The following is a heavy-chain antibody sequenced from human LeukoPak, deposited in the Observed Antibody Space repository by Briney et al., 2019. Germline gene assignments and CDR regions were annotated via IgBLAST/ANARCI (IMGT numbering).Heavy chain of an antibody. D-gene: IGHD2-21*02. CDR2: ISSDGKNK. V-gene: IGHV3-30*04. Sequence: GRSLRLSCAASGFTVSTYAIHWVRQAPGKGLEWVALISSDGKNKHYADSVKGRFTISRDNSKNTLYLQMNSLRAEDTAVYYCAKVVTAPGYWGQGTLVTVSS. J-gene: IGHJ4*02. CDR3: AKVVTAPGY. CDR1: GFTVSTYA.